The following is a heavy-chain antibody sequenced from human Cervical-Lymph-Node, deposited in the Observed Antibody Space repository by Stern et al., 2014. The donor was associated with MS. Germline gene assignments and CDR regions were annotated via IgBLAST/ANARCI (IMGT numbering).Heavy chain of an antibody. CDR3: ARIIETTYD. D-gene: IGHD1-1*01. CDR1: GFMFTGYH. V-gene: IGHV1-2*06. J-gene: IGHJ4*02. Sequence: QVQLLQSGAEVRKPGASVKVSCKTSGFMFTGYHIHWVRLAPGQGLEWMGRINPDSGATNHAQKFQGRVTMTTDTSITTAYMELTRLRSDDTAIYYCARIIETTYDWGQGTLVTVSS. CDR2: INPDSGAT.